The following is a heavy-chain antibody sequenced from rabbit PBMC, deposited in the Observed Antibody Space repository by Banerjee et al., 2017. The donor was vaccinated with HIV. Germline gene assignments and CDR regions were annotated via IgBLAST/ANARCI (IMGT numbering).Heavy chain of an antibody. CDR1: GFSFSSSYW. Sequence: QSLEESGGDLVKPGASLTLTCTASGFSFSSSYWICWVRQAPGKGLEWIACIDAGSSGSTYYANWATGRFTISKTSSTTVTLQMTSLTAADTATYFCARDYDGDGAYSLNLWGPGTLVTVS. CDR3: ARDYDGDGAYSLNL. V-gene: IGHV1S40*01. J-gene: IGHJ4*01. D-gene: IGHD2-1*01. CDR2: IDAGSSGST.